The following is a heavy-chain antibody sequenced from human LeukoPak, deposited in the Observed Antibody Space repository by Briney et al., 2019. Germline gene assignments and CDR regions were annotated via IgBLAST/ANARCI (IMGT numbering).Heavy chain of an antibody. CDR3: ARLPSSYCGGDCSPGD. CDR1: GGSISSYY. Sequence: SETLSLTCTVSGGSISSYYWSWIRQPPGKGLEWIGYIYYSGSTNYNPSLKSRVTISVDTSKNQFSLKLSSVTAADTAVYYCARLPSSYCGGDCSPGDWGQGTLVTVSS. CDR2: IYYSGST. D-gene: IGHD2-21*01. J-gene: IGHJ4*02. V-gene: IGHV4-59*08.